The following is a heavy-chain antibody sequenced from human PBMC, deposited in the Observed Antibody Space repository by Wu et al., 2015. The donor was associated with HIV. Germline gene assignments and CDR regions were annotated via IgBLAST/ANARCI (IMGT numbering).Heavy chain of an antibody. CDR3: ARAAEGVPAATFYHYYYYMDV. Sequence: QVQLVQSGAEVKKPGASVKVSCKASGYIFTSYDINWVRQATGQGLEWMGWMNPNSGNTGYAQKFQGRVTMTRNTSISTAYMELSSLRSEDTAVYYCARAAEGVPAATFYHYYYYMDVWGKGTTVTVSS. J-gene: IGHJ6*03. CDR2: MNPNSGNT. V-gene: IGHV1-8*01. D-gene: IGHD2-2*01. CDR1: GYIFTSYD.